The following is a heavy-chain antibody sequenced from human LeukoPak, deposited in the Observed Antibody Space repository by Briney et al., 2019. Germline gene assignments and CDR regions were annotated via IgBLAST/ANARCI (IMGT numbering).Heavy chain of an antibody. V-gene: IGHV3-66*01. J-gene: IGHJ3*02. CDR2: IYSGGST. D-gene: IGHD1-26*01. CDR3: ARGIVGALDAFDI. Sequence: GGSLGLSCAVSGFTVSSNYMSWVRQAPGKGLEWVSVIYSGGSTYYADSVKGRFTISRDNSKNTLYLQMNSLRAEDTAVYYCARGIVGALDAFDIWGQGTMVTVSS. CDR1: GFTVSSNY.